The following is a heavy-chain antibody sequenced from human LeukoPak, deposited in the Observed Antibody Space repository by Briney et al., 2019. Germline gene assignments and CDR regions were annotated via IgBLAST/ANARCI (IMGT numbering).Heavy chain of an antibody. CDR1: GYNFLDYG. CDR3: GRSPYKGDWIDP. J-gene: IGHJ5*02. V-gene: IGHV1-18*04. CDR2: INAYTGKT. D-gene: IGHD1-14*01. Sequence: ASVKVSCRTSGYNFLDYGISWVRQAPGQGLQWMGWINAYTGKTNYAQSLQGRITMTKDTSTTTVYMELRSLTSDDTAVYYCGRSPYKGDWIDPWGQGTLVTVSS.